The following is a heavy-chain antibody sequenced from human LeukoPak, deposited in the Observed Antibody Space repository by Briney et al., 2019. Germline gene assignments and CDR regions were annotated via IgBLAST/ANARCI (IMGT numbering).Heavy chain of an antibody. V-gene: IGHV3-48*02. CDR1: GFTFSSYA. Sequence: PGGSLRLSCAASGFTFSSYAMNWVRQAPGKGLEWVSYISRSSTTIKYADSVKGRFTISRDNAKNSVYLQMNSLRDEDTAVYYCARDYGDHGEYFDYWGQGTLVTVSS. D-gene: IGHD4-17*01. CDR2: ISRSSTTI. CDR3: ARDYGDHGEYFDY. J-gene: IGHJ4*02.